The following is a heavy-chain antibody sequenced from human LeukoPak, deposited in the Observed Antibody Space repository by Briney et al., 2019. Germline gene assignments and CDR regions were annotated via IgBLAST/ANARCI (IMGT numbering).Heavy chain of an antibody. V-gene: IGHV3-15*01. CDR1: GFTFSNAW. CDR2: IKSKTDGGTT. D-gene: IGHD6-19*01. Sequence: PGGSLRLSCAASGFTFSNAWMSWVRQAPGKGLEWVGRIKSKTDGGTTDYAAPVKGRFTISRDDSKNTLYLQMNSLKTEDTAVYYCTTGTSRGGSSGWRLPLARKGRPFDYWGQGTLVTVSS. J-gene: IGHJ4*02. CDR3: TTGTSRGGSSGWRLPLARKGRPFDY.